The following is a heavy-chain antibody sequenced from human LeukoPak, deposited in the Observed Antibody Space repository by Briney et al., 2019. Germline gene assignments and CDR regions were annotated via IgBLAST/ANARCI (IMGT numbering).Heavy chain of an antibody. D-gene: IGHD4-17*01. V-gene: IGHV1-46*01. CDR2: INPSGGST. CDR1: GYTFTSYY. CDR3: ARVQSVGYGDNNFDY. J-gene: IGHJ4*02. Sequence: ASVKVSCKASGYTFTSYYMHWVRQAPGQGLEWMGIINPSGGSTSYAQKFQGRVTMTRDTSTSTVYMELSSLRPEDTAVYYCARVQSVGYGDNNFDYWGQGTLVTVSS.